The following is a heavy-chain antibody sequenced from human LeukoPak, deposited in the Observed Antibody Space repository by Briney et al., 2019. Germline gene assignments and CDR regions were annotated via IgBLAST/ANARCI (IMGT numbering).Heavy chain of an antibody. V-gene: IGHV3-33*08. Sequence: GRSLRLSCAASGLTFNNYGMHWVREAPGKGREWVAHLWYDGTNKYYGDSVKGRFTISRDNSKNTLYLQMTSLRAEATAVYYCAISRFGELSVATFDIWGEGKMVTVSS. CDR2: LWYDGTNK. J-gene: IGHJ3*02. CDR3: AISRFGELSVATFDI. CDR1: GLTFNNYG. D-gene: IGHD3-10*01.